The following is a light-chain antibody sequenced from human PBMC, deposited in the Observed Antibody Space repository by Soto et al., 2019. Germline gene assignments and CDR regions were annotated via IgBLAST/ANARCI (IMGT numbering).Light chain of an antibody. V-gene: IGKV3-20*01. J-gene: IGKJ1*01. Sequence: EVVLTQSPGTLSLSPGERATLSCRASQSISQSLAWYQQRPGQSPRLLIYDASRRATGIPDRFTGSGFGTDFTLTINSLQPDDFATYYCQQYNSYAPWTFGQGTKVESK. CDR3: QQYNSYAPWT. CDR1: QSISQS. CDR2: DAS.